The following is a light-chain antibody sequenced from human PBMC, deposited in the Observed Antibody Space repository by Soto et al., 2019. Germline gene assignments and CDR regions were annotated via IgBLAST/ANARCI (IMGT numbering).Light chain of an antibody. J-gene: IGLJ2*01. CDR1: SSDVGGYNY. V-gene: IGLV2-11*01. Sequence: QSALTQPRSVSGSPGQSVTISCTGTSSDVGGYNYVSWYQQHPGKAPKLMIYDVSQRPAGVPDRFSGSKSGNTASPTISGLQSEDEADYYCCAYAGTYTVFGGGTKLTVL. CDR3: CAYAGTYTV. CDR2: DVS.